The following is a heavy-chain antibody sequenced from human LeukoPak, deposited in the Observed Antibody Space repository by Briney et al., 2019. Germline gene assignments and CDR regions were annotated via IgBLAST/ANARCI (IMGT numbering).Heavy chain of an antibody. Sequence: PGGSLRLSCAASGFTVSSNYMSWVRQAPGKGLEWVSVIYSGGSTYHADSVKGRFTISRDNSKNTLYLQMNSLRAEDTAVYYCGRGGDYSNPFDYWGQGTLVTVSS. D-gene: IGHD4-11*01. CDR1: GFTVSSNY. CDR2: IYSGGST. J-gene: IGHJ4*02. CDR3: GRGGDYSNPFDY. V-gene: IGHV3-53*01.